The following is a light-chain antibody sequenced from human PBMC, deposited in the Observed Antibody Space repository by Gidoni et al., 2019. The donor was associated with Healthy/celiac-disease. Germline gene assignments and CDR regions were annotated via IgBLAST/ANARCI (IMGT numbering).Light chain of an antibody. J-gene: IGLJ2*01. V-gene: IGLV1-40*01. CDR1: SSNIGAGYD. CDR3: QSYDSSLSGVV. Sequence: QSVLTQPPPVSGAPGQRVTISCTGSSSNIGAGYDVHWYQQLPGTAPKRLIYGNSNRPSGVPDRFSGSKSGTSASLAITGLQAEDEADYYCQSYDSSLSGVVFGGGTKLTVL. CDR2: GNS.